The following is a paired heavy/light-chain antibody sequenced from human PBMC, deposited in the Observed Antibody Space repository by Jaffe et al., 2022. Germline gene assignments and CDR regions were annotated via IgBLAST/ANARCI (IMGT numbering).Light chain of an antibody. CDR3: QHSYSSPPT. J-gene: IGKJ1*01. Sequence: DIQMTQSPSSLSASVGDRVSITCRASQAVSRSLSWYQQQPGNAPKLLIYGASNLQSGVPSRFSGSGSGTVFTLTISSLQPEDFATYYCQHSYSSPPTFGPGTKVEF. CDR2: GAS. V-gene: IGKV1-39*01. CDR1: QAVSRS.
Heavy chain of an antibody. J-gene: IGHJ3*01. Sequence: EVQLLQSGGGLVQPGGSLRLSCAASEVTFSIYAMAWVRQAPGKGLEWVSAIGATGRDTYYADSVKGRFSISRDNSKNTLYLQMNSLRVEDTALYYCAKDLRAYGDYENAFDVWGQGTVVTVSS. D-gene: IGHD4-17*01. CDR2: IGATGRDT. CDR3: AKDLRAYGDYENAFDV. CDR1: EVTFSIYA. V-gene: IGHV3-23*01.